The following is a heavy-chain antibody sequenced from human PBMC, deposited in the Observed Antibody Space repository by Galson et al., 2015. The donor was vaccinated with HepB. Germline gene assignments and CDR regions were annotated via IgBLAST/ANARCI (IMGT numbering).Heavy chain of an antibody. Sequence: SLRLSCAASGFTFSDYYMSWIRQAPGKGLEWVSYISSSSSYTNYADSVKGRFTISRDNAKNSLYLQMYSLRAEDTAVYYCAKENCMYDYVRGSYRCYYFDFWGQGTLVTVSS. CDR1: GFTFSDYY. D-gene: IGHD3-16*02. V-gene: IGHV3-11*05. CDR3: AKENCMYDYVRGSYRCYYFDF. CDR2: ISSSSSYT. J-gene: IGHJ4*02.